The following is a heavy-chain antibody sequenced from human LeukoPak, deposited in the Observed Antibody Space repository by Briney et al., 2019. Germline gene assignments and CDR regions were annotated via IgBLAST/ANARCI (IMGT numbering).Heavy chain of an antibody. CDR2: IWYDGDNK. V-gene: IGHV3-33*06. CDR1: GFSFSSYG. J-gene: IGHJ4*02. D-gene: IGHD4-17*01. Sequence: PGRSPRLSCAASGFSFSSYGMHWVRQAPGKGLEWVAVIWYDGDNKYYADSVKGRFTISRDNSKNTLYLQMNSLRAEDAAVYYCAKDSYGDYDKRGINYFHYWGQGTLVTVSS. CDR3: AKDSYGDYDKRGINYFHY.